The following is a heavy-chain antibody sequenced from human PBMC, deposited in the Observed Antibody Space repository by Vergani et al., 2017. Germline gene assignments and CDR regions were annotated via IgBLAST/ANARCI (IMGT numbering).Heavy chain of an antibody. J-gene: IGHJ3*02. V-gene: IGHV1-69*01. CDR1: GGTFSSYA. CDR2: IIPIFGTA. D-gene: IGHD3-22*01. CDR3: ASNYDSSGYYTGDAFDI. Sequence: QVQLVQSGAEVKKPGSSVKVSCKASGGTFSSYAISWVRQAPGQGLEWMGGIIPIFGTANYAQKFQGRVTITADESTSTAYMELSSLRSEETAVYYCASNYDSSGYYTGDAFDIWGQGTMVTVYS.